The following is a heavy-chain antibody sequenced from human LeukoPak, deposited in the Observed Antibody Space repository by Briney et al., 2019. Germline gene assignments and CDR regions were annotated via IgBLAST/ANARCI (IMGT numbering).Heavy chain of an antibody. CDR1: GGTFSSYA. V-gene: IGHV1-69*13. J-gene: IGHJ4*02. D-gene: IGHD2-21*02. Sequence: SVKVSCKASGGTFSSYAISWVRQAPGQGLEWMGGIIPIFGTANYAQKFQGRVTVTADESTSTAYMELSSLRSEDTAVYYCARGDQSYGLLQFDYWGQGTLVTVSS. CDR3: ARGDQSYGLLQFDY. CDR2: IIPIFGTA.